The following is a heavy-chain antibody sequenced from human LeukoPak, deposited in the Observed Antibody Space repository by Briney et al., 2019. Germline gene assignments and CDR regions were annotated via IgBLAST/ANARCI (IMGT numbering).Heavy chain of an antibody. V-gene: IGHV3-20*04. D-gene: IGHD2-2*01. CDR2: INWNGGIT. Sequence: GGSLRLSXAASGFTFDDYGMSWVRQAPGKGLEWVSGINWNGGITGYADSVKGRFTISRDNAKNSLYLQMNSLRAEDTALYYCATTIVVVPATNKGVDYWGQGTLVTVSS. J-gene: IGHJ4*02. CDR1: GFTFDDYG. CDR3: ATTIVVVPATNKGVDY.